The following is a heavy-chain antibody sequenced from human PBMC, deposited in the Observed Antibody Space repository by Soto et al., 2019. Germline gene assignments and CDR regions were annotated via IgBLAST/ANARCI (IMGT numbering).Heavy chain of an antibody. CDR1: GFTFSSYA. V-gene: IGHV3-30-3*01. D-gene: IGHD5-18*01. CDR2: ISYDGSNK. J-gene: IGHJ6*02. CDR3: ARPKMGETAMDYYYHYVMDV. Sequence: RGSLRVSCAASGFTFSSYAMHWVRQAPGKGLEWVAVISYDGSNKYYADSVKGRFTISRDNSKNTLYLQMNSLRAEDTAVYYCARPKMGETAMDYYYHYVMDVCGQGSTVIVS.